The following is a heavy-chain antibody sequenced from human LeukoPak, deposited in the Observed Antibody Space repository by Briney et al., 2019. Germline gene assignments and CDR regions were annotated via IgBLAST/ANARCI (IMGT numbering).Heavy chain of an antibody. V-gene: IGHV4-34*01. CDR1: GGSFSGYY. J-gene: IGHJ6*02. CDR3: AREDIVVVPAAFYYYGMDV. CDR2: IYYSGST. D-gene: IGHD2-2*01. Sequence: SETLSLTCAVYGGSFSGYYWSWIRQPPGKGLEWIGSIYYSGSTYYNPSLKSRVTISVDTSKNQFSLKLSSVTAADTAVYYCAREDIVVVPAAFYYYGMDVWGQGTTVTVSS.